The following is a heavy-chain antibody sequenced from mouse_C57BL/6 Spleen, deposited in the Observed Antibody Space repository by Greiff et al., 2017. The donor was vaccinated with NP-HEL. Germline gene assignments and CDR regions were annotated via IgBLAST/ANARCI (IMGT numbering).Heavy chain of an antibody. J-gene: IGHJ4*01. CDR3: ARGYYSNYDAMDY. CDR2: ISYSGST. CDR1: GYSITSGYD. D-gene: IGHD2-5*01. Sequence: EVMLVESGPGMVKPSQSLSLTCTVTGYSITSGYDWHWIRHFPGNKLEWMGYISYSGSTNYNPSLKSRISITHDTSKNHFFLKLNSVTTEDTATYYCARGYYSNYDAMDYWGQGTSVTVSS. V-gene: IGHV3-1*01.